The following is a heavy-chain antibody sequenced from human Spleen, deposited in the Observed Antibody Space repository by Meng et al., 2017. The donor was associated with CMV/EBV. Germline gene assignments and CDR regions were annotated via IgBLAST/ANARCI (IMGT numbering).Heavy chain of an antibody. CDR1: GFTFSSYW. CDR2: LSSDGTGT. D-gene: IGHD2-21*01. J-gene: IGHJ5*02. V-gene: IGHV3-74*01. Sequence: ESLKISCAASGFTFSSYWMHWVRQAPGKGLVWVSRLSSDGTGTTYANSVKGRFTIYRDNAKNTLYLQMNSLRVEDTGVYYFERGLVVPGTRWCVPWGQGTLVTVSS. CDR3: ERGLVVPGTRWCVP.